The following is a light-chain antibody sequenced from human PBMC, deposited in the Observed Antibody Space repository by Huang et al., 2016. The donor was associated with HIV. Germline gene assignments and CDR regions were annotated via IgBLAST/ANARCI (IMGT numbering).Light chain of an antibody. CDR3: QQCGSPTWT. Sequence: EIVLTQSPGTLSLSPGDRATLSCRASQFVANGYVAWYQHQPGQSPRLLIYGASMRASGIPDRFSGSGFGTDFTLTISRLEPDDFAVYFCQQCGSPTWTFGQGTKVEIK. J-gene: IGKJ1*01. V-gene: IGKV3-20*01. CDR1: QFVANGY. CDR2: GAS.